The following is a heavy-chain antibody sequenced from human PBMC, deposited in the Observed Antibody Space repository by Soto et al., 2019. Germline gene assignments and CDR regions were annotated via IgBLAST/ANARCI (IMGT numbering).Heavy chain of an antibody. D-gene: IGHD1-1*01. V-gene: IGHV3-23*01. CDR3: AKEEQLYYYMDV. CDR2: ISGSGGRT. J-gene: IGHJ6*03. CDR1: GFTFSSFA. Sequence: GGSLRLSCAASGFTFSSFAMSWVRQAPGKGLEWVSVISGSGGRTYYADSVKGRFTISRDNSKNTLYLQMNSLRAEDTALYYCAKEEQLYYYMDVWGKGTTVTVSS.